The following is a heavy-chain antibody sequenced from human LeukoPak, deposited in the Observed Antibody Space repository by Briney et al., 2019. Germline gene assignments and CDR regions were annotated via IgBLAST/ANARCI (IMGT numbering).Heavy chain of an antibody. Sequence: ASVKVSCKASGYTFTACYMYWLRQAPGQGLEWMGWINPNSGATYSAQKFQGRVTMTRDTSISTAYMEMSSLRSDDTAVYYCARDRVGLGFDGMDVWGQGTLVTVSS. CDR3: ARDRVGLGFDGMDV. CDR2: INPNSGAT. J-gene: IGHJ4*02. V-gene: IGHV1-2*02. CDR1: GYTFTACY. D-gene: IGHD1-14*01.